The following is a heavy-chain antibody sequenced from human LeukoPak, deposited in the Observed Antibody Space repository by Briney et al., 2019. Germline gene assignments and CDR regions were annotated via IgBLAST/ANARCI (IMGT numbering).Heavy chain of an antibody. CDR2: VYYSGST. Sequence: PSETLSLTCTVSGSSISSSSYYLGWSRQPPGKGLEWIESVYYSGSTYYNPSLKSRVTISVDTSKNQFSLKLSSVTAADTAVYYCARHYGRGSLKANYYYYYGMDVWGQGTTVTVSS. CDR1: GSSISSSSYY. CDR3: ARHYGRGSLKANYYYYYGMDV. J-gene: IGHJ6*02. V-gene: IGHV4-39*01. D-gene: IGHD2-15*01.